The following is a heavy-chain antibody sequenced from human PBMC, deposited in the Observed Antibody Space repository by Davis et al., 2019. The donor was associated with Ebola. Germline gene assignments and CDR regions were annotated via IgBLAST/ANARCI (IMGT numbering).Heavy chain of an antibody. Sequence: AASVKVSCKASGYTFTSYGISWVRQAPGQGLEWMGWISAYNGNTNYAQKLQGRVTMTTDTSTSTAYMELRSLRSDDTAVYYCAREPHYYDSSGYYYSVSSTPYDAFDIWGQGTMVTVSS. CDR3: AREPHYYDSSGYYYSVSSTPYDAFDI. V-gene: IGHV1-18*01. CDR2: ISAYNGNT. CDR1: GYTFTSYG. D-gene: IGHD3-22*01. J-gene: IGHJ3*02.